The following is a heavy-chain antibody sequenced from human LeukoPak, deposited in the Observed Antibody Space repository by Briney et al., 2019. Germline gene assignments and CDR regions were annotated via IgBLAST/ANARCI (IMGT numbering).Heavy chain of an antibody. CDR2: INPNSGGT. J-gene: IGHJ5*01. V-gene: IGHV1-2*02. CDR1: GYTFTGYY. CDR3: AGKSVGATGWFAS. Sequence: ASVKVSCKASGYTFTGYYMHWVRQAPGQGLEWMGWINPNSGGTNYAQKFQGRVTMTRDTSISTAYMELSRLRSDDTAVYYCAGKSVGATGWFASWGQGPLVTVSS. D-gene: IGHD1-26*01.